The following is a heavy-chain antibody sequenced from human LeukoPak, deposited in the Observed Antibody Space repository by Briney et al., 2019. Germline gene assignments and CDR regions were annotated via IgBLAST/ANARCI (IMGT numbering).Heavy chain of an antibody. D-gene: IGHD1-26*01. J-gene: IGHJ4*02. CDR1: GFTVSSNY. CDR3: ARREPSGRYYID. Sequence: GGSLRLSCAASGFTVSSNYMSWVRQAPGKGLEWVSVIYSSGSTYYADSVKGRFTISRDNSKNTLYLQMNSLRAEDTAVYYCARREPSGRYYIDWGQGTLVTVSS. CDR2: IYSSGST. V-gene: IGHV3-53*01.